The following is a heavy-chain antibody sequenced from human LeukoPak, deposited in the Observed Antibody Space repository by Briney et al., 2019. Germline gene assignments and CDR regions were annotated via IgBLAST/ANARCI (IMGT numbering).Heavy chain of an antibody. Sequence: GGSLRLSCAASGFTVSSNYMSWVRQVPGKGLEWVSVIYSGGSTYYADSMKGRFTISRDNSKNTLYLQMNSLRAEDTAVYYCAREGHPYYYDSSGYYPYYWGQGTLVTVSS. CDR2: IYSGGST. CDR1: GFTVSSNY. J-gene: IGHJ4*02. D-gene: IGHD3-22*01. V-gene: IGHV3-53*01. CDR3: AREGHPYYYDSSGYYPYY.